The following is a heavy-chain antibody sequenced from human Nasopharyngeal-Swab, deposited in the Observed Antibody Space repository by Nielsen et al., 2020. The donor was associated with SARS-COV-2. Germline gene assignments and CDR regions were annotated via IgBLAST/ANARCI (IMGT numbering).Heavy chain of an antibody. Sequence: GESLKISCQGSGYSFSNYWIGWVRQMPGKGPEWMGIIYPGDSDTRKSPSFQGQVTISADKSISTAYLQWSSLKTSDTAMYYCARQYDILTGPFRGAFDIWVQGTMVTVSS. CDR3: ARQYDILTGPFRGAFDI. CDR1: GYSFSNYW. D-gene: IGHD3-9*01. CDR2: IYPGDSDT. J-gene: IGHJ3*02. V-gene: IGHV5-51*01.